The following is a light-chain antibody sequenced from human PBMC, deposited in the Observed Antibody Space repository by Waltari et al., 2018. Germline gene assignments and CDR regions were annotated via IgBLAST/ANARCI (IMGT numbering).Light chain of an antibody. CDR2: SDH. CDR3: ATWDDSLKGWV. CDR1: SSNIGKNS. Sequence: QSVLTQPPSASGTPGQSVTMSCSGSSSNIGKNSVNWYQQVPGTAPKLLSYSDHQRPSGVPARFFGSKSDTSASLAISGLQSDDEADYYCATWDDSLKGWVFGGGTKLTVL. V-gene: IGLV1-44*01. J-gene: IGLJ3*02.